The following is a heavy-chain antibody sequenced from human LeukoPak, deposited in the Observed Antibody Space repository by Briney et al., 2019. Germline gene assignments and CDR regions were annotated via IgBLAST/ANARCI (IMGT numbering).Heavy chain of an antibody. D-gene: IGHD5-18*01. CDR1: GGSISSYY. J-gene: IGHJ6*02. Sequence: SEPLSLTCTVSGGSISSYYWSWIRQPPGKGLEWIGYMYLFWSTNYNPSLKSRVTISIDTSKNQFSLKLSSVTAADTAVYYCARAGYSYGYPYYYYYKMDVWGQGTTVTVS. CDR2: MYLFWST. CDR3: ARAGYSYGYPYYYYYKMDV. V-gene: IGHV4-59*01.